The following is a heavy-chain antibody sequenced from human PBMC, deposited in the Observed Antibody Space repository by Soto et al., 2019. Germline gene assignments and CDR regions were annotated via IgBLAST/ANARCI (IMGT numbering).Heavy chain of an antibody. V-gene: IGHV3-33*01. Sequence: LRLSCAASGFTFSSYGMHWVRQAPGKGLEWVAVIWYDGSNKYYADSVKGRFTISRDNSKNTLYMQMKSMRAEDTAVYYCARERYSYGSRDYYGMDVWGQGTTVTVSS. CDR2: IWYDGSNK. J-gene: IGHJ6*02. CDR3: ARERYSYGSRDYYGMDV. CDR1: GFTFSSYG. D-gene: IGHD5-18*01.